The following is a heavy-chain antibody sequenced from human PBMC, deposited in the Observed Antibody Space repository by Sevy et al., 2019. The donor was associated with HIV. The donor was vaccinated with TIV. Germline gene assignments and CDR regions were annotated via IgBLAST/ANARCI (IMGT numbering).Heavy chain of an antibody. CDR2: TYSGVGT. CDR3: ARASSRVSRYGSDAFDI. CDR1: GIAVSSNY. V-gene: IGHV3-53*01. Sequence: GGSLRLSCAASGIAVSSNYMRWVRQAPGKGLEWVSVTYSGVGTYYAESVKGRITISRDNSKNTVYLQMNSLRAEDTAMYYCARASSRVSRYGSDAFDIWGQGTMVTVSS. D-gene: IGHD5-18*01. J-gene: IGHJ3*02.